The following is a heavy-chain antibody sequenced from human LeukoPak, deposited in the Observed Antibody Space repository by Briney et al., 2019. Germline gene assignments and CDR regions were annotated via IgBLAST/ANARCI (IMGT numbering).Heavy chain of an antibody. CDR1: GFTFSSNW. Sequence: GGSLRLSCAASGFTFSSNWMTWVRQAPGKGLEWVANIKEDGSVKYYVDSVKGRFTISRDNAKNSLYLQMNSLRAEDTAVYYRARVRSGCYFDYWGQGTLVTVSS. J-gene: IGHJ4*02. CDR3: ARVRSGCYFDY. D-gene: IGHD6-19*01. CDR2: IKEDGSVK. V-gene: IGHV3-7*05.